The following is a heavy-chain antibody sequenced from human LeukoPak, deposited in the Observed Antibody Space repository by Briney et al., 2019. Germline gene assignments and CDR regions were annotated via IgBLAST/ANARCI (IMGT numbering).Heavy chain of an antibody. CDR1: GFTFSSYG. CDR3: AKVYGGNYTPRLDY. Sequence: PGGSLRLSCAASGFTFSSYGMHWVRQAPGKGLEWVSFIRYDGSNKYYADSVKGRFTISRDNSKNTLYLQMNSLRAEDTAVYYCAKVYGGNYTPRLDYSGQGTLVTVSS. J-gene: IGHJ4*02. CDR2: IRYDGSNK. D-gene: IGHD4-23*01. V-gene: IGHV3-30*02.